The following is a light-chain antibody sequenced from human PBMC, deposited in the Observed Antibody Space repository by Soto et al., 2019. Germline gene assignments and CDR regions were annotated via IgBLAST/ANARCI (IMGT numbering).Light chain of an antibody. CDR1: QSISGL. J-gene: IGKJ2*01. CDR3: QQYRSYSS. Sequence: GARVTIPCRAGQSISGLLAWYQKKPGKAPKLLLYEASTLESGVPSRFSGSGSGTEFTLTINSLQPDDFATYYCQQYRSYSSFGQGTRLEI. V-gene: IGKV1-5*03. CDR2: EAS.